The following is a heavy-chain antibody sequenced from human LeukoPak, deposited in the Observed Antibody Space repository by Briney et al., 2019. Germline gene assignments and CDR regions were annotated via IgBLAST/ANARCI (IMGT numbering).Heavy chain of an antibody. CDR1: GFTFSSYG. D-gene: IGHD2-15*01. Sequence: PGGSLRLSCAASGFTFSSYGMHWVRQAPGKGLEWVAVISYDGSNKYYADSVKGRFTISRDNSKNTLYLQMNSLRAEDTAVYYCARALLGPVVNYDYWGQGTLVTVSS. CDR2: ISYDGSNK. V-gene: IGHV3-30*03. CDR3: ARALLGPVVNYDY. J-gene: IGHJ4*02.